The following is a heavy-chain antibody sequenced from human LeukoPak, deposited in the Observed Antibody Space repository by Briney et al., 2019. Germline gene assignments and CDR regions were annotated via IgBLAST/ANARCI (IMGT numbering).Heavy chain of an antibody. CDR3: ARDSTDYYYYYYMDV. V-gene: IGHV3-9*01. CDR1: GLTFDDYA. J-gene: IGHJ6*03. CDR2: ISWNSGSI. Sequence: GRSLRLSCAASGLTFDDYAMHWVRQAPGKGLEWVSGISWNSGSIGYADSVKGRFTISRDNAKNSLYLQMNSLRAEDTAVYYCARDSTDYYYYYYMDVWGKGTTVTVSS.